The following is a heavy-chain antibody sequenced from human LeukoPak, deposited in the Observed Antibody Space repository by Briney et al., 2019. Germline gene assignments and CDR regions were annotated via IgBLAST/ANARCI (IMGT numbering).Heavy chain of an antibody. D-gene: IGHD6-13*01. J-gene: IGHJ4*02. CDR1: GYTFTGYY. V-gene: IGHV1-2*02. CDR3: ARGTRHSSSWCVARGWHFDY. Sequence: ASVKVSCKASGYTFTGYYMHWVRQAPGQGLEWMGWINPNSGGTNYAQKFQGRVTMTRDTSISTAYMELSRLRSDDTAVYYCARGTRHSSSWCVARGWHFDYWGQGTLVTVSS. CDR2: INPNSGGT.